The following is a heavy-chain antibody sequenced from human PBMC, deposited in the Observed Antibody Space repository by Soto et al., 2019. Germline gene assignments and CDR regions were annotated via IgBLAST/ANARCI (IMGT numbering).Heavy chain of an antibody. D-gene: IGHD2-15*01. CDR3: ARHVGYCSGGSCFYFDY. Sequence: ASVKVSCKASGYTFTSYGISWVRQAPGQGLEWMGWISAYSGNTNCAQKLQGRVTMTTDTSTSTAYMELRSLRSDDTAVYYCARHVGYCSGGSCFYFDYWGQGTLVTVSS. CDR1: GYTFTSYG. CDR2: ISAYSGNT. V-gene: IGHV1-18*01. J-gene: IGHJ4*02.